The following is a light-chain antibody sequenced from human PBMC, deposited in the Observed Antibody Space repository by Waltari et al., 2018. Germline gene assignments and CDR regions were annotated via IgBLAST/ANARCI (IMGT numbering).Light chain of an antibody. V-gene: IGLV2-14*03. Sequence: QSALTQPASVSGSPGQSITISCSGIGSAVGASDHGYWYQHHPAKAPQVIIYDVTNRPSGVSDRFSASKSANTASLTISGLQPDDEGDYYCSSQTLDGVVLFGGGTKLTVL. CDR3: SSQTLDGVVL. J-gene: IGLJ2*01. CDR1: GSAVGASDH. CDR2: DVT.